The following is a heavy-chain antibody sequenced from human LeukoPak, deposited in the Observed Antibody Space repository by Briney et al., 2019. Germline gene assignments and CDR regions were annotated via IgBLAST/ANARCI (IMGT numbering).Heavy chain of an antibody. CDR2: ISSSSSYI. J-gene: IGHJ4*02. V-gene: IGHV3-21*01. Sequence: GGSLKLSCAASGFAFSSYSMNWVRQAPGKGLEWVSSISSSSSYIYYADSVKGRFTISRDNAKNSLYLQMNSLRAEDTAVYYCANLFWSGYSLPQPDDYWGQGTLVTVSS. CDR1: GFAFSSYS. CDR3: ANLFWSGYSLPQPDDY. D-gene: IGHD3-3*01.